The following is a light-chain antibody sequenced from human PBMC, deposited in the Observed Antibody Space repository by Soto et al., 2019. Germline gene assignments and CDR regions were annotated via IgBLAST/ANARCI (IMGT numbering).Light chain of an antibody. Sequence: QSALTQPASVSGSPGQSITISCTGTSSDVGDYNFVAWYQHHPGKAPKLMIYEVSNRPSGVSNRFSGSKSGNTASLTISGLQAEDEADYYCSSYTSSITVVFGGGTKLNVL. J-gene: IGLJ2*01. CDR1: SSDVGDYNF. V-gene: IGLV2-14*01. CDR3: SSYTSSITVV. CDR2: EVS.